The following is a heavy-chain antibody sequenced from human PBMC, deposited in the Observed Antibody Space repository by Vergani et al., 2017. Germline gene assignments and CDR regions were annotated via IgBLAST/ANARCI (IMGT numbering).Heavy chain of an antibody. J-gene: IGHJ4*02. CDR2: ISDVGSTT. V-gene: IGHV3-23*01. D-gene: IGHD3-22*01. CDR3: GRASREVGITTPPDY. Sequence: EVQLLESGGGLVQPGGSLRLSCAASGFTFSSYAMSWVRQAPGKGLEWVSTISDVGSTTYYADSVKGRFTISRDNSKNTLYLQMNSLRAEDTAVYYCGRASREVGITTPPDYWGQGTLLTVSS. CDR1: GFTFSSYA.